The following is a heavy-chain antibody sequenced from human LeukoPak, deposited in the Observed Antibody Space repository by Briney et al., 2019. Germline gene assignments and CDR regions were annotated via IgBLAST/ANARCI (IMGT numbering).Heavy chain of an antibody. J-gene: IGHJ5*02. CDR3: AKDEFHKQQLVPRWFDP. CDR1: GFTFSSYG. V-gene: IGHV3-30*02. CDR2: IRYDGSNK. D-gene: IGHD6-13*01. Sequence: PGGSLRLSCAASGFTFSSYGMHWVRQAPGKGLEWVAFIRYDGSNKYYTDSVKGRFTISRDNSKNTLYLQMNSLRAEDTAVYYCAKDEFHKQQLVPRWFDPWGQGTLVTVSS.